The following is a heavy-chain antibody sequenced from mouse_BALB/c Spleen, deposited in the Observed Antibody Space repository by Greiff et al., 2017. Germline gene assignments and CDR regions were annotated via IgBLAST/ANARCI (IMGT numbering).Heavy chain of an antibody. CDR2: IRLKSNNYAT. Sequence: EVKLVESGGGLVQPGGSMKLSCVASGFTFSNYWMNWVRQSPEKGLEWVAEIRLKSNNYATHYAESVKGRFTISRDDSKSSVYLQMNNLRAEDTGIYYCTTHYYGYDYYAMDYWGQGTSVTVSS. J-gene: IGHJ4*01. D-gene: IGHD1-2*01. V-gene: IGHV6-6*02. CDR3: TTHYYGYDYYAMDY. CDR1: GFTFSNYW.